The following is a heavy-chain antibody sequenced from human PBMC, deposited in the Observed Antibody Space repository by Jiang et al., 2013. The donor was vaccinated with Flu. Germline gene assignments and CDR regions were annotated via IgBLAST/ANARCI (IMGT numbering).Heavy chain of an antibody. Sequence: VQLVESGAEVKKPGASVKVSCKASGYTFTDYYMNWVRQAPGQRLEWMGWINPNGGDTNYAQKFEGRVTMTRDTPISTAYMELSRLTSDDTAVYYCARVCRGYLVECLVPTPWGQG. J-gene: IGHJ5*02. CDR1: GYTFTDYY. CDR2: INPNGGDT. D-gene: IGHD6-19*01. V-gene: IGHV1-2*02. CDR3: ARVCRGYLVECLVPTP.